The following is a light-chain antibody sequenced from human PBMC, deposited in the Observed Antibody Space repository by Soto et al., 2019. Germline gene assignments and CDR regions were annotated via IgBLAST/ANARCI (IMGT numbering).Light chain of an antibody. V-gene: IGKV1-27*01. CDR3: QEYNSAPLT. J-gene: IGKJ4*01. CDR2: AAS. CDR1: QAISNN. Sequence: DIQMTQSPSSLSASVGDRVTITCRASQAISNNLAWYQQKPGKVPKLLIYAASTLESGVPYRFSGSGSGTDFTLTISSLQPEDVATYYCQEYNSAPLTFGGGTKVDI.